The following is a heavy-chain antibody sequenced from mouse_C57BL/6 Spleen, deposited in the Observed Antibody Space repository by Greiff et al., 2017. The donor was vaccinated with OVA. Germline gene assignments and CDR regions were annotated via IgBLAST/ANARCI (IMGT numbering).Heavy chain of an antibody. CDR2: IDPENGDT. CDR1: GFNIKDDY. Sequence: VQLQQSGAELVRPGASVKLSCTASGFNIKDDYMHWVKQRPEQGLEWIGWIDPENGDTEYASKFPGQATITADTSANTAYLQLSRLTSEDTAVYYCTTSPITTVIPMDYWGQGTSVTVSS. CDR3: TTSPITTVIPMDY. D-gene: IGHD1-1*01. J-gene: IGHJ4*01. V-gene: IGHV14-4*01.